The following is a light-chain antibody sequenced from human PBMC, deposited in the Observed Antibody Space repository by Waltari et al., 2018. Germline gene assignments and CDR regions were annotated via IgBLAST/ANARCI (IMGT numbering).Light chain of an antibody. CDR1: NVGSKN. J-gene: IGLJ3*02. CDR2: YDS. CDR3: QVWDSGSAV. Sequence: SHVLTQPPSVSVAPGQTARITCGGNNVGSKNLHWYQQKPGQAPILVIYYDSDRPSGIPERFSGSNSGNTATLTISRVEVGDEADYYCQVWDSGSAVFGGGTKLTVL. V-gene: IGLV3-21*04.